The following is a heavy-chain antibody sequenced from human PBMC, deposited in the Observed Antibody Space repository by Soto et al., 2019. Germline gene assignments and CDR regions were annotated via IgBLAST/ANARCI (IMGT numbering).Heavy chain of an antibody. CDR2: ISDRNDKT. D-gene: IGHD6-19*01. Sequence: EVQLLESGGGLVQPGGSLRLSCVASGFPFSSFTMTWVRQAPGKGLEWVAVISDRNDKTDYADSVKGRFTMSRDNSKNTLYLELNSLRVEDTAVYYCVKGGWFDYWGQGSLVTVSS. CDR3: VKGGWFDY. V-gene: IGHV3-23*01. J-gene: IGHJ4*02. CDR1: GFPFSSFT.